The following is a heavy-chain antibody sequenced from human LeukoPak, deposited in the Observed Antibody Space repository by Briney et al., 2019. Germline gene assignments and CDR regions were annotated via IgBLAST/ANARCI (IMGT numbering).Heavy chain of an antibody. D-gene: IGHD3-22*01. CDR1: GGSISSSSYY. CDR3: ASQTMIARGPAFDI. V-gene: IGHV3-7*01. CDR2: IKQDGSEK. J-gene: IGHJ3*02. Sequence: ETLSLTCTVSGGSISSSSYYWGWIRQAPGKGLEWVANIKQDGSEKYYVDSVKGRFTISRDNAKNSLYLQMNSLRAEDTAVYYCASQTMIARGPAFDIWGQGTMVTVSS.